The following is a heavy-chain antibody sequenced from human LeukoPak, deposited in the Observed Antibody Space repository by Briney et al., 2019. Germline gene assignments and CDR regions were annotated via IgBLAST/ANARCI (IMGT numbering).Heavy chain of an antibody. V-gene: IGHV3-21*01. Sequence: GGSLRLSCAASGFTFSSYNMNWVRQAPGKGLEWVSYISSSSTYIYYADSVKGRFTISRDNAKDSLYLQMNSLRAEDTAVYYCAREDGYNYFDYWGQGTLVTVSS. CDR2: ISSSSTYI. CDR1: GFTFSSYN. D-gene: IGHD5-24*01. J-gene: IGHJ4*02. CDR3: AREDGYNYFDY.